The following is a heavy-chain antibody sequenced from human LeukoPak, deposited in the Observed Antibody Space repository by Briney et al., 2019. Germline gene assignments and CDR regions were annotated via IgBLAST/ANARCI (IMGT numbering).Heavy chain of an antibody. J-gene: IGHJ5*02. CDR1: GGSITDNTYY. CDR3: ARRRVAATAGWSDP. Sequence: SETLSLTCAVSGGSITDNTYYWGWIRQPAGEGLEWIGCIHNNGATYYDPSLKSRVTFSMDTSKNQVFLTLTSVTAADTAVYCCARRRVAATAGWSDPWGQGTLVTVSS. D-gene: IGHD6-13*01. CDR2: IHNNGAT. V-gene: IGHV4-39*01.